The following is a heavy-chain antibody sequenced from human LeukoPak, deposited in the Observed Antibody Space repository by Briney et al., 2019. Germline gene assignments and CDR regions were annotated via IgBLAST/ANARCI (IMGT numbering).Heavy chain of an antibody. Sequence: ASVKVSCKASGYTFIGYYMHWVRQAPGHGLEWMGWINPNSGGTNYAQKFQGRVTMTRDTSISTAYMELSRLRSDDTAVYYCARAQDIVVVPAAVYAFDIWGQGTMVTVSS. V-gene: IGHV1-2*02. CDR1: GYTFIGYY. D-gene: IGHD2-2*01. J-gene: IGHJ3*02. CDR2: INPNSGGT. CDR3: ARAQDIVVVPAAVYAFDI.